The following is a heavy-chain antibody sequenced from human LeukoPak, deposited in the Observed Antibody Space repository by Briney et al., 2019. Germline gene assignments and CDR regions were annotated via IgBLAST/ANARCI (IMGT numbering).Heavy chain of an antibody. D-gene: IGHD6-13*01. CDR3: TKDLYPQPLVPLDY. CDR1: GFTFSSFN. J-gene: IGHJ4*02. Sequence: GGSLRLSCAASGFTFSSFNMNCVRQAPGKGLEWVSGVSDSGGSTYYADSVKGRFTISRDNSKNTLYLQMNSLRAEDTALYYCTKDLYPQPLVPLDYWGQGTLVTVSS. V-gene: IGHV3-23*01. CDR2: VSDSGGST.